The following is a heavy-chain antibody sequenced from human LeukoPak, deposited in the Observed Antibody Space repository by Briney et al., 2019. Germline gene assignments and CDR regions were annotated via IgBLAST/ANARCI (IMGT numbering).Heavy chain of an antibody. V-gene: IGHV3-53*01. J-gene: IGHJ4*02. D-gene: IGHD3-22*01. CDR1: GFTVSSNY. Sequence: GGSLRLSCAASGFTVSSNYMSWVRQAPGKGLEWVSLIYSGGYTYYADSVKGRFTISRDNSKNTLYLQMNSLRAEDTAVYYCVRQRYYYDSSGPCFDYWGQGALVTVSS. CDR3: VRQRYYYDSSGPCFDY. CDR2: IYSGGYT.